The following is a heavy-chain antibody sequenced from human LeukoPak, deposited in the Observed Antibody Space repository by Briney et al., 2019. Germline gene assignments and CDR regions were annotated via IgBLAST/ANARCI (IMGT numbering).Heavy chain of an antibody. Sequence: ASVKVSCKASGYTFTSYYMHWVRQAPGQGLEWMGILNPSGGSTSYAQKFQGRVTMTSDTSTNTVYMELSSLISEDTAVYYCTRTIGYRPVAGLKEKWFDPWGQGTLVTVSS. V-gene: IGHV1-46*01. D-gene: IGHD6-19*01. CDR1: GYTFTSYY. J-gene: IGHJ5*02. CDR2: LNPSGGST. CDR3: TRTIGYRPVAGLKEKWFDP.